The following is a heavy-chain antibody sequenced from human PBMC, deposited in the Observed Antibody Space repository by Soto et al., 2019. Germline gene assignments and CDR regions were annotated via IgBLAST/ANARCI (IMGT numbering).Heavy chain of an antibody. CDR2: IVVGSGNT. CDR1: GFNFTSSA. CDR3: AAALHDYGDYVGFYFDY. Sequence: SVKVSCKASGFNFTSSAVQWVRQARGQRLELIGWIVVGSGNTNYAQKFQERVTITRDMSTSTAYMELSSLRSEDTAVYYCAAALHDYGDYVGFYFDYWGQGTLVTVSS. D-gene: IGHD4-17*01. J-gene: IGHJ4*02. V-gene: IGHV1-58*01.